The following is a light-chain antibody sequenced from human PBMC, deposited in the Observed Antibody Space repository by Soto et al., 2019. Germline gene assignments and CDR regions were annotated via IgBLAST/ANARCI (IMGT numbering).Light chain of an antibody. CDR3: ATWDTSLSMV. Sequence: QSVLMQPPSVSAAPGQQVTISCSGSRSNIGRNYVSWYQQLPGTAPKLLIYDNDNRPSGIPARFSGSKSGASASLDITGLQTGDEADYFCATWDTSLSMVFGVGTKLTVL. CDR2: DND. J-gene: IGLJ2*01. CDR1: RSNIGRNY. V-gene: IGLV1-51*01.